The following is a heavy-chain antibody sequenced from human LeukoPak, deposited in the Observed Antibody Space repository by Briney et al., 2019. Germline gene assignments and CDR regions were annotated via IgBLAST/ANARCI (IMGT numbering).Heavy chain of an antibody. J-gene: IGHJ4*02. CDR3: ARDGYYDTAGGY. Sequence: ASVKVSCKASGYTFTSYHIHWVRQAPGQGLEWMGIITPSNGFTTHAQKFQGRLTMTRDTSTSTVYMELNSLTSEDTAVYYCARDGYYDTAGGYWGQGTLVTVSS. V-gene: IGHV1-46*01. CDR1: GYTFTSYH. D-gene: IGHD3-9*01. CDR2: ITPSNGFT.